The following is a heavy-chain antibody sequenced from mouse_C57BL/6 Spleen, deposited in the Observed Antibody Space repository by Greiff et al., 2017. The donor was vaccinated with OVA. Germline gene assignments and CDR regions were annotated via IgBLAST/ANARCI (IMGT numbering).Heavy chain of an antibody. CDR3: ARSNPTWFAY. CDR1: GYTFTSYW. J-gene: IGHJ3*01. CDR2: IHPNSGST. Sequence: QVHVKQPGAELVKPGASVKLSCKASGYTFTSYWMHWVKQRPGQGLEWIGMIHPNSGSTNYNEKFKSKATLTVDKSSSTAYMQLSSLTSEDSAVYYCARSNPTWFAYWGQGTLVTVSA. V-gene: IGHV1-64*01.